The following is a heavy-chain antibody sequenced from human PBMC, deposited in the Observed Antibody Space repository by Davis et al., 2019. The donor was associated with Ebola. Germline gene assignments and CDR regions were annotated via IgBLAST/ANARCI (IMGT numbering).Heavy chain of an antibody. D-gene: IGHD3-22*01. V-gene: IGHV1-69*13. Sequence: SVKVSCKASGGTFSSYAISWVRQAPGQGLDWMGAIIPVFGIPKYAQKFQGRVTITADESTSTAYMELSSLRSEDTAVYYCARDRYSDGSGYFFEQSHWGQGTLVTVSS. CDR1: GGTFSSYA. CDR2: IIPVFGIP. CDR3: ARDRYSDGSGYFFEQSH. J-gene: IGHJ4*02.